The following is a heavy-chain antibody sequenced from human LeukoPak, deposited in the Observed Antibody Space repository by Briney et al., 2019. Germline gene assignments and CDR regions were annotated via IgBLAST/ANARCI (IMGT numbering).Heavy chain of an antibody. J-gene: IGHJ4*02. CDR1: GYSLIDHW. CDR2: IYPGNADA. Sequence: GESLKISFKASGYSLIDHWIGWVRQMPGKGLDWMGIIYPGNADATYSPSFQGQVTISADKSTTTVYLQWSSLKASDTAMYYCARQGSYYNSGYYFDYWGQGTLVTVSS. D-gene: IGHD3-22*01. V-gene: IGHV5-51*01. CDR3: ARQGSYYNSGYYFDY.